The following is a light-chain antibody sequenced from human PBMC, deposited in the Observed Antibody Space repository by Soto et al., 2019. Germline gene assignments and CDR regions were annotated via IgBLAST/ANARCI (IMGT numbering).Light chain of an antibody. V-gene: IGLV2-14*01. CDR1: SSDVGGYNY. CDR3: SSYTSRYTLV. Sequence: QSALTQPASVSGSPGQSITISCTGTSSDVGGYNYVSWYQQHPGKAPKLMIYDVSNRPSGFSNRFSGSKSGNTASLTISGLQAEDEADYYCSSYTSRYTLVFGGGTKVTVL. J-gene: IGLJ2*01. CDR2: DVS.